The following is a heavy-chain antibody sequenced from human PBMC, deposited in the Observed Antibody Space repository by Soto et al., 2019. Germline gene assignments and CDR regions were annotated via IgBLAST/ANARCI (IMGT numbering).Heavy chain of an antibody. V-gene: IGHV3-7*01. Sequence: EVQLLESGGGLVQPGGSLRLSCAASGFTFSSYWMNWVRQAPGKGLEWVANIKQDGSEKYYVDSVKGRFTISRDNTKNSLYLQMNSLRAEDTAVSYCAREQLQVVIPDYWGQGTLVTVSS. CDR3: AREQLQVVIPDY. CDR2: IKQDGSEK. J-gene: IGHJ4*02. CDR1: GFTFSSYW. D-gene: IGHD6-13*01.